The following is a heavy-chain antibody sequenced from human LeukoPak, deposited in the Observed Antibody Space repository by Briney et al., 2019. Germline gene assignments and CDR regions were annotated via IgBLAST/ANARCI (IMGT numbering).Heavy chain of an antibody. Sequence: SETLSLTCTVSGGSISSSIYYWGRIRQPPGKGLEWMGSIDHSGSIYYNPSLKSRVTISVDTSKNQFSLKVSSVTAADTAVYYCARVMDYYDGTGYPPPAAADYWGQGTLVTVSS. D-gene: IGHD3-22*01. J-gene: IGHJ4*02. V-gene: IGHV4-39*07. CDR1: GGSISSSIYY. CDR3: ARVMDYYDGTGYPPPAAADY. CDR2: IDHSGSI.